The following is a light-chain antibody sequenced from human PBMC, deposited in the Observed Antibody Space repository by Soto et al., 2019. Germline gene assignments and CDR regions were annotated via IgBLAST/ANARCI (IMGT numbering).Light chain of an antibody. CDR3: QQYESFPLT. V-gene: IGKV1-16*01. CDR1: RGINKF. J-gene: IGKJ4*01. Sequence: DIQMTQSPSSLSASVGDSVTITCRASRGINKFLAWFQQKPGTAPKSLISTASRLQSGVPSRFSGSGSGTQFTLTINNLQPEDFATYYCQQYESFPLTFGGGTRVEIK. CDR2: TAS.